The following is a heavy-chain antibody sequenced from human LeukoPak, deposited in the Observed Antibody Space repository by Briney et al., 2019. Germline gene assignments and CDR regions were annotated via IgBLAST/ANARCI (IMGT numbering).Heavy chain of an antibody. V-gene: IGHV3-30*18. D-gene: IGHD3-10*01. CDR2: ISYDGSNK. J-gene: IGHJ4*02. CDR3: AKDPYYYGSGSLDY. Sequence: SGGSLRLSCAASGFTFSSYGMHWVRQAPGKGLEWVAVISYDGSNKYYADSVKGRFTISRDNSKNTLYLQMNSLRAEDTAVYYCAKDPYYYGSGSLDYWGQGTLVTVSS. CDR1: GFTFSSYG.